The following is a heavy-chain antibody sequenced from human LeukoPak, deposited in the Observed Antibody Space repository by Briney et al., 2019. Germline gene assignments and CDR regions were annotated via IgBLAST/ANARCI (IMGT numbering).Heavy chain of an antibody. CDR1: GFTFSSYS. D-gene: IGHD3-16*02. CDR2: ISSSSSYI. J-gene: IGHJ3*02. Sequence: PGGSLRLSCAASGFTFSSYSMNWVRQAPGKGLEWVSSISSSSSYIYYADSVKGRFTISRDNAKNSLYLQMNSLRAEDTAVYYCALARDYVWGSYRSLDAFDIWGQGTMVTVFS. V-gene: IGHV3-21*01. CDR3: ALARDYVWGSYRSLDAFDI.